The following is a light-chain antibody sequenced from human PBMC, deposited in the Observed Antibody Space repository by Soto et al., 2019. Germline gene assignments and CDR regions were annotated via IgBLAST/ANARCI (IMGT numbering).Light chain of an antibody. CDR3: QQYHSYPLT. Sequence: DIQMTQSPSTLSASVGDRVTITCRASQSIINLLAWYQQKPGRAPTLLIYKASTLESGVPSRFSGSGSGTEYSLTISSLQPDDSATYYCQQYHSYPLTFGQGTRLDIK. CDR1: QSIINL. J-gene: IGKJ5*01. V-gene: IGKV1-5*03. CDR2: KAS.